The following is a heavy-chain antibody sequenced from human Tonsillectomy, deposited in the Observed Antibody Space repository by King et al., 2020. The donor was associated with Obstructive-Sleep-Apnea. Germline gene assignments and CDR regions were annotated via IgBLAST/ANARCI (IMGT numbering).Heavy chain of an antibody. Sequence: VQLVESGGGLVKPGGSLRLSCAASGFTFSTYSMNWVRQAPGKGLEWVSSISSSTTYIYYADSVKGRFTIPRDNAKNSLYLQMNSLRAEDTAVYYCAREEQLWLRGAFDYWGQGTLVTVSP. CDR3: AREEQLWLRGAFDY. J-gene: IGHJ4*02. D-gene: IGHD5-18*01. V-gene: IGHV3-21*01. CDR1: GFTFSTYS. CDR2: ISSSTTYI.